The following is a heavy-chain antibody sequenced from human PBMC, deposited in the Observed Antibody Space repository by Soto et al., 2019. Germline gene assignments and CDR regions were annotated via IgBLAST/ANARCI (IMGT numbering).Heavy chain of an antibody. J-gene: IGHJ4*02. CDR2: INHSGST. Sequence: PSETLSLTCAVYGGSFSGYYWSWIRQPPGKGLEWIGEINHSGSTNYNPSLKSRVTISVDTSKNQFSLKLSSVTAADTAVYYCARQSRYSGYGIDYWGQGTLVTVSS. CDR3: ARQSRYSGYGIDY. D-gene: IGHD5-12*01. CDR1: GGSFSGYY. V-gene: IGHV4-34*01.